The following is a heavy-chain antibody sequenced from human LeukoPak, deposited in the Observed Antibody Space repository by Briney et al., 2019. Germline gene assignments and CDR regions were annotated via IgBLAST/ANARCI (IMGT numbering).Heavy chain of an antibody. Sequence: SETLSLTCTVSGGSMSDFCWGWIRQSAGRGLDWNGRVCDSGRTFYSSALQSRVSMSADTSTNQFSLKLTSVTAADTAVYYCVRDDKGYYASRWTAFDVWGQGTRVTVSS. J-gene: IGHJ3*01. CDR1: GGSMSDFC. V-gene: IGHV4-4*07. D-gene: IGHD3-10*01. CDR2: VCDSGRT. CDR3: VRDDKGYYASRWTAFDV.